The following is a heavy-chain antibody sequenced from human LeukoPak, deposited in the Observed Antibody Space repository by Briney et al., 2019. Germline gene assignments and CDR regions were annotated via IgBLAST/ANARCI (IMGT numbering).Heavy chain of an antibody. CDR1: GFTFSSYW. Sequence: GGSLRLSCAASGFTFSSYWMSWVRQAPGKGLEWVANIKQDGSEKYYVDSVKGRFTISRDNSKNTLYLQMNSLRAEDTAVYYCAKVKGGNYYDSSGYDSPDYWGQGTLVTVSS. CDR3: AKVKGGNYYDSSGYDSPDY. CDR2: IKQDGSEK. J-gene: IGHJ4*02. D-gene: IGHD3-22*01. V-gene: IGHV3-7*01.